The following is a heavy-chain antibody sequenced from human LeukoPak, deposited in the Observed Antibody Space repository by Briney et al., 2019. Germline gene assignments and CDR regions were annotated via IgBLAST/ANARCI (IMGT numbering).Heavy chain of an antibody. CDR2: LSRSGINI. Sequence: GGFLRLSCAASGFTFSSYEMNWVPQAPGKGLEWVSYLSRSGINIYYADSEKGRFTISRDNAKNSLYLQMNSLRAEDTAVYYCARRVIVVGLDYWGEGTLVSVS. CDR1: GFTFSSYE. J-gene: IGHJ4*02. D-gene: IGHD3-22*01. CDR3: ARRVIVVGLDY. V-gene: IGHV3-48*03.